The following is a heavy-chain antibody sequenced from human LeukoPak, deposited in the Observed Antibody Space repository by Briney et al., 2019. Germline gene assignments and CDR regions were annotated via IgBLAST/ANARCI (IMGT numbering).Heavy chain of an antibody. J-gene: IGHJ4*02. CDR2: ISSSGSTI. D-gene: IGHD2/OR15-2a*01. V-gene: IGHV3-48*03. Sequence: GGSLRLSCAACGFMFSSYEMNWVRQAPGKGLEWVSYISSSGSTIYYADSVKGRFTISRDNSKNTLFLQMNSLRAEDTAVYYCRDPFDYWGQGTLVTVSS. CDR3: RDPFDY. CDR1: GFMFSSYE.